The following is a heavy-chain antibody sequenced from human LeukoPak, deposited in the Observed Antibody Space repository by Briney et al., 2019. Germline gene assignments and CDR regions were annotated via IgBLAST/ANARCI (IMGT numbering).Heavy chain of an antibody. CDR1: GFTFSSYY. CDR3: ARSVIVAGSDAFDI. Sequence: PGGSLRLSCAASGFTFSSYYMSWVRQAPGKGLEWVSVIYSGGSTYYADSVKGRFTISRDNSKNTLYLQMNSLRAEDTAVYYCARSVIVAGSDAFDIWGQGTMVTVSS. V-gene: IGHV3-66*01. D-gene: IGHD5-12*01. CDR2: IYSGGST. J-gene: IGHJ3*02.